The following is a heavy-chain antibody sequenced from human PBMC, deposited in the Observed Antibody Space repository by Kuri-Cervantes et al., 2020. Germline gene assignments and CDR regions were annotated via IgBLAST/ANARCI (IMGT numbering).Heavy chain of an antibody. D-gene: IGHD3-22*01. V-gene: IGHV1-8*01. Sequence: ASVKVSCKASGYTFTSYDINWVRQATGQGLEWMGWMNPNSGNTGYAQKFQGRVTMTRNTSISTAYMELSSLRSEDTAVYYCARDESNYYDSSGYYGYWGQGTLVTVSS. CDR1: GYTFTSYD. J-gene: IGHJ4*02. CDR3: ARDESNYYDSSGYYGY. CDR2: MNPNSGNT.